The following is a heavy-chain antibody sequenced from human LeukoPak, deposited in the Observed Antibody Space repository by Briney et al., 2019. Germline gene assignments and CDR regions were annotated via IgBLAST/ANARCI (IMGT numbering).Heavy chain of an antibody. J-gene: IGHJ4*02. CDR2: IYHSGST. D-gene: IGHD1-26*01. CDR1: GYSISSGYY. V-gene: IGHV4-38-2*02. Sequence: KPSETLSLTCAVSGYSISSGYYWGWIRQPPGKGLEWIGSIYHSGSTYYNPSLKGRVTISVDTSKNQFSLKLSSVTAADTAVYYCARDTLVGATNFDYWGQGTLVTVSS. CDR3: ARDTLVGATNFDY.